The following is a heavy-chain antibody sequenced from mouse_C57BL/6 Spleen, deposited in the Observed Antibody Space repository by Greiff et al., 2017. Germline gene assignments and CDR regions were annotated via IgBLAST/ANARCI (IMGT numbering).Heavy chain of an antibody. V-gene: IGHV1-64*01. J-gene: IGHJ3*01. D-gene: IGHD2-3*01. CDR1: GYTFTSYW. CDR2: IHPNSGST. CDR3: ARGDGPAWFAY. Sequence: QVQLKESGAELVKPGASVKLSCKASGYTFTSYWMHWVKQRPGQGLEWIGMIHPNSGSTNYNEKFKSKATLTVDKSSSTAYMQLSSLTSEDSAVYYCARGDGPAWFAYWGQGTLVTVSA.